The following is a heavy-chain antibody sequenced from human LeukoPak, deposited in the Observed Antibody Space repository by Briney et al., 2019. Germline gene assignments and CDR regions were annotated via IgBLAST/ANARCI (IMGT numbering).Heavy chain of an antibody. CDR3: AGELSLFTAGPLDY. D-gene: IGHD3-16*02. CDR2: IIPIFGTA. CDR1: GGTFSSYA. V-gene: IGHV1-69*13. J-gene: IGHJ4*02. Sequence: RASVKVSCKASGGTFSSYAISWVRQAPGQGLEWMGGIIPIFGTANYAQKFQGRVTITADESTSTAYMELSSLRSEDTAVYYCAGELSLFTAGPLDYWGQGTLVTVSS.